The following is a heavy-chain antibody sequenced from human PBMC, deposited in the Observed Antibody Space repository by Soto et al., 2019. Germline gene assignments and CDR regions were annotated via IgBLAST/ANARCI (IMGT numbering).Heavy chain of an antibody. CDR3: AKDRALSSWYIFDY. CDR1: GFTFDDYA. J-gene: IGHJ4*02. CDR2: ISWNSGSI. V-gene: IGHV3-9*01. Sequence: EVQLVESGGGLVQPGRSLRLSCAASGFTFDDYAMHWVRQAPGKGLEWVSGISWNSGSIGYADSVKGRFTISRDNAKNSLYLQMNSLRAEDTALYYCAKDRALSSWYIFDYWGQGTLVTVSS. D-gene: IGHD6-13*01.